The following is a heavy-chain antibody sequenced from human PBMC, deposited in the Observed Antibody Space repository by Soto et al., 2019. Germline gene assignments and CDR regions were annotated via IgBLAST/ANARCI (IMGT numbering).Heavy chain of an antibody. Sequence: ASVKVSCKSSGYTLNTYYMHWVRQAPGQGPEWMGIINPRGGSTTYAQNFKDRVTMSSDTSSSTVYMELSSLRSEDTAVYYCARGGGFSPYYYNLDVWGQGTTVTVSS. D-gene: IGHD2-15*01. J-gene: IGHJ6*02. CDR1: GYTLNTYY. CDR2: INPRGGST. CDR3: ARGGGFSPYYYNLDV. V-gene: IGHV1-46*02.